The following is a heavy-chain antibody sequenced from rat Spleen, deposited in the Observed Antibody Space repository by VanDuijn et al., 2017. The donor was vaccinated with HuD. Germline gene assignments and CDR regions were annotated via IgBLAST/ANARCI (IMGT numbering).Heavy chain of an antibody. CDR2: ISSGGNT. D-gene: IGHD4-1*01. CDR1: GFSLATNG. CDR3: ARDGGELGY. Sequence: QVQLKESGPGLVQPSQTLSLTCTVSGFSLATNGVSWVRQPPGKGLEWIAAISSGGNTYYNSVLKSRLSISRDTTKSQVFLKMNSLQTEDTATYYCARDGGELGYWGQGVMVTVSS. V-gene: IGHV2S8*01. J-gene: IGHJ2*01.